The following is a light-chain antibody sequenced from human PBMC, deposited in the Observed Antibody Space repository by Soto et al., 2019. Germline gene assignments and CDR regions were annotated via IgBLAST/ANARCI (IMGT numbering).Light chain of an antibody. J-gene: IGKJ1*01. CDR3: QQRGNWPLPWT. CDR2: NAS. V-gene: IGKV3-11*01. CDR1: QTVGNY. Sequence: EIVLTQSPATLSLSPGERATLSCRASQTVGNYLAWYQQKPGQVPRLLIYNASNRATGVPVRFSGSGSGTEFTLTISSPEPEDFAVYYCQQRGNWPLPWTCGQGAKVEI.